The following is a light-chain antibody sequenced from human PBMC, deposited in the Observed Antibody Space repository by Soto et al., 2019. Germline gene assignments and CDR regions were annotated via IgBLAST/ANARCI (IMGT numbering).Light chain of an antibody. CDR1: QSISSW. J-gene: IGKJ1*01. Sequence: DIQMTHSPSTLSASVGDIVTITCRASQSISSWLAWYQRKPGKAPKLLIYKASSLESGVPSRFSGSGSGTEFTLTISSLQPDDFATYYCQHYNSYSEAFGQGTKVDIK. V-gene: IGKV1-5*03. CDR3: QHYNSYSEA. CDR2: KAS.